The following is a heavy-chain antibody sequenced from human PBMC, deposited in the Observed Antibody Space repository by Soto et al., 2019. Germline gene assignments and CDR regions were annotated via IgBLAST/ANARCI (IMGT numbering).Heavy chain of an antibody. D-gene: IGHD3-22*01. Sequence: EVQLVESGGGLVKPGGSLTLSCAASGFSFSNVNMNWFRRAPGKGLEWVSSITSRGSFIYYADSVKGRFTISRDNAKNSLYLQMNSLRAEDTALYYCARVADYYDSSGYLPVVDWGQGTLITVSS. CDR3: ARVADYYDSSGYLPVVD. J-gene: IGHJ4*02. V-gene: IGHV3-21*01. CDR1: GFSFSNVN. CDR2: ITSRGSFI.